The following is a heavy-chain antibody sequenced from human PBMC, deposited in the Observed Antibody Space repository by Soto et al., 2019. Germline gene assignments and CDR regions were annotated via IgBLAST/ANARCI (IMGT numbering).Heavy chain of an antibody. Sequence: SETLSLTCTVSGGSISSGGYYWSWIRQHPGKGLEWIGYIYYSGSTYYNPSLKSRVTISVDTSKNQFSLKLSSVTAADTAVYYWARDRSRFLEWFPTKNYGMDVWGQGTTVTVSS. V-gene: IGHV4-31*03. CDR1: GGSISSGGYY. J-gene: IGHJ6*02. CDR3: ARDRSRFLEWFPTKNYGMDV. D-gene: IGHD3-3*01. CDR2: IYYSGST.